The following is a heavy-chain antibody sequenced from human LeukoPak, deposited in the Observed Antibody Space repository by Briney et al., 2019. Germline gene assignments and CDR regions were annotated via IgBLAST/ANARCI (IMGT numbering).Heavy chain of an antibody. V-gene: IGHV3-48*02. CDR1: GFTFSTYN. Sequence: PGGSLRLSCAASGFTFSTYNFNWVRQALGKGLEWLSYIPASGTIYYADSVKGRFTISRDNAKNSVYLQVNSLTDEDTAVYYCARDAPGGGVYFDYWGQGTLVTVSS. CDR2: IPASGTI. CDR3: ARDAPGGGVYFDY. J-gene: IGHJ4*02. D-gene: IGHD3-16*01.